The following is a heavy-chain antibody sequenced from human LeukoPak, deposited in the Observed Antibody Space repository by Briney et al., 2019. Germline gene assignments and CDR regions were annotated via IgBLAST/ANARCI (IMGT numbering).Heavy chain of an antibody. Sequence: GSLRLSCAASGFTFRDSTMHWVRQASGKGLEWVGRIRTKPNTYATAYAASVKGRFTISRDDSKNTAYLQMNSLTTDDTAVYYCTRHTERNSDWGQGTLVTVSS. CDR1: GFTFRDST. CDR3: TRHTERNSD. CDR2: IRTKPNTYAT. D-gene: IGHD2/OR15-2a*01. V-gene: IGHV3-73*01. J-gene: IGHJ4*02.